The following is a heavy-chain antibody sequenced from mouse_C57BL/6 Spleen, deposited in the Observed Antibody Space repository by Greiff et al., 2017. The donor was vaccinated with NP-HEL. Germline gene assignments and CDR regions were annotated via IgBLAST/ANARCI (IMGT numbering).Heavy chain of an antibody. CDR2: IYPGDGDT. Sequence: QVQLKESGPELVKPGASVKISCKASGYAFSSSWMNWVKQRPGKGLEWIGRIYPGDGDTNYNGKFKGKATLTADKSSSTAYMQLSSLTSEDSAVYFCARDGTYYAMDDWGQGTSVTVSS. CDR1: GYAFSSSW. D-gene: IGHD3-3*01. CDR3: ARDGTYYAMDD. V-gene: IGHV1-82*01. J-gene: IGHJ4*01.